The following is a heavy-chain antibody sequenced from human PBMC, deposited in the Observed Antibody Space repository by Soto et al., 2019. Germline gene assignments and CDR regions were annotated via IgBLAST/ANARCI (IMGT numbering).Heavy chain of an antibody. CDR1: GGSISSGGYY. D-gene: IGHD3-3*01. J-gene: IGHJ5*02. CDR3: ARVTIFGAILNWFDP. V-gene: IGHV4-31*03. Sequence: SETLSLTCTVSGGSISSGGYYWSWIRQHPGKGLEWIGYIYYSGSTYYNPSLKSRVTISVDTSKNQFSLKLSSVAAADTAVYYCARVTIFGAILNWFDPWGQGTLVTVSS. CDR2: IYYSGST.